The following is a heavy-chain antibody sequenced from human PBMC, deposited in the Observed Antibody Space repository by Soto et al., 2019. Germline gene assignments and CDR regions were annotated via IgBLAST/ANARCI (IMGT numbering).Heavy chain of an antibody. V-gene: IGHV4-34*01. J-gene: IGHJ4*02. CDR3: ARGHAATASI. Sequence: NPSETLSLTCAVYGGSFSDEYWNWIRQPPGKGLEWIGEIDQSGRTRYNPSLKSRVTMSVDTSKSQFSLKLTSVTAADTAVYFCARGHAATASIWGRGTLVTVPQ. CDR2: IDQSGRT. CDR1: GGSFSDEY. D-gene: IGHD6-25*01.